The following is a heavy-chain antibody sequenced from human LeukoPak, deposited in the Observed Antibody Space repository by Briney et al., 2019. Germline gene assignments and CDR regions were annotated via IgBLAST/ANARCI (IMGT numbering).Heavy chain of an antibody. J-gene: IGHJ5*02. CDR1: GGSISSSSYY. CDR3: ARDRPDEIAVAVHNWFDP. Sequence: SETLSLTCTVSGGSISSSSYYWGWIRQPPGKGLKWIGSIYYSGSTYYNPSLKSRVTISVDTSKNQFSLKLSSVTAADTAVYYCARDRPDEIAVAVHNWFDPWGQGTLVTVSS. D-gene: IGHD6-19*01. CDR2: IYYSGST. V-gene: IGHV4-39*07.